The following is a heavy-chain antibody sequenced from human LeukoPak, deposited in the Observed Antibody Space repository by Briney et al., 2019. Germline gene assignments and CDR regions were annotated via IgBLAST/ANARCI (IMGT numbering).Heavy chain of an antibody. D-gene: IGHD3-16*01. Sequence: GGSLRLSCAASGFTFSTYGMSWVRQAPGKGLVWVSRINTDGTTTNYADSVKGRFTISRDNAKNTPYLLMNSLRIEDTAVYYCVRGAFRGYYMDVWGKGTTVIVSS. CDR2: INTDGTTT. CDR1: GFTFSTYG. J-gene: IGHJ6*03. V-gene: IGHV3-74*01. CDR3: VRGAFRGYYMDV.